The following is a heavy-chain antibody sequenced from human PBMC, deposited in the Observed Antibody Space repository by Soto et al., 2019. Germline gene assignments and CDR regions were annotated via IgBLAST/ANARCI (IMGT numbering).Heavy chain of an antibody. CDR1: GGTFSSYA. CDR3: ARVFVVVPAATIYYYGMDV. Sequence: QVQLVQSGAEVKKPGSSVKVSCKASGGTFSSYAISWVRQAPGQGLEWMGGIIPIFGTANYAQKFQGRVTITADESTSIAYMELSSLRSEDTAVYYCARVFVVVPAATIYYYGMDVWGQGTTVTVSS. CDR2: IIPIFGTA. D-gene: IGHD2-2*01. V-gene: IGHV1-69*01. J-gene: IGHJ6*02.